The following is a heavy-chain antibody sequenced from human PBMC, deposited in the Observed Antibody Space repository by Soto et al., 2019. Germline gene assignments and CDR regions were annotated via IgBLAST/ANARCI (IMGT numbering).Heavy chain of an antibody. V-gene: IGHV4-34*01. Sequence: PSETLSLTCAVYGGSFSGYYWSWIRQPPGKGLEWIGEINHSGSTNYNPSLKSRVTISVDTSKNQFSLKLSSVTAADTAVYYCAGSYSSRWVTYYYGMDVWGQGTTVTVS. D-gene: IGHD6-13*01. CDR3: AGSYSSRWVTYYYGMDV. CDR1: GGSFSGYY. CDR2: INHSGST. J-gene: IGHJ6*02.